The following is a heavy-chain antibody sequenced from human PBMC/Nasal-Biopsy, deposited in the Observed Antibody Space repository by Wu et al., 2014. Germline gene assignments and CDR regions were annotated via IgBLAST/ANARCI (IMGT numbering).Heavy chain of an antibody. CDR1: GFTFSSYS. CDR3: ARDQGSSTGSYWYFDL. CDR2: ISSSSSYI. V-gene: IGHV3-21*01. Sequence: LRLSCAASGFTFSSYSMNWVRQAPGKGLEWVSSISSSSSYIYYADSVKGRFTISRDNAKNSLYLQMNSLRAEDTAVYYCARDQGSSTGSYWYFDLWGRGTLVTVSS. D-gene: IGHD6-6*01. J-gene: IGHJ2*01.